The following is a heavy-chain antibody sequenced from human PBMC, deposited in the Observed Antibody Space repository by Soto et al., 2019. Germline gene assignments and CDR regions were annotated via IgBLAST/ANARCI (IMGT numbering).Heavy chain of an antibody. Sequence: GGSLRLSCAASGFTFSNYAMSWVRQAPGKGLEWVSVISDSSSSTYYAASVKGRFTISRDNSKNTLHLQMNSLRAEDTALYYCAKGRVTSYYDGLDYWGQGTQVTVSS. CDR3: AKGRVTSYYDGLDY. J-gene: IGHJ4*02. D-gene: IGHD2-2*01. CDR1: GFTFSNYA. CDR2: ISDSSSST. V-gene: IGHV3-23*01.